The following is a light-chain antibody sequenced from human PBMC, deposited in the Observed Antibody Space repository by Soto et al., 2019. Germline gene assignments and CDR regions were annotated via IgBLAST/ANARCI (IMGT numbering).Light chain of an antibody. CDR3: QQYNSYWT. V-gene: IGKV1-5*03. CDR2: KAS. CDR1: QSISSW. Sequence: DIQMTQSPSTLSASVGDRVTITCRASQSISSWLAWYQQKPWKAPKLLIYKASSLESGVPSRFSGRGSGTEFTLTISSLQPDDFATYYCQQYNSYWTFGHGTKVEIK. J-gene: IGKJ1*01.